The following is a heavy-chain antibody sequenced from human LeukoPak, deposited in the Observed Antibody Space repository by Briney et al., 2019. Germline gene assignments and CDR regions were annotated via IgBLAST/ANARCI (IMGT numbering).Heavy chain of an antibody. CDR1: GGSISSYY. D-gene: IGHD6-6*01. Sequence: SETLSLTCTVSGGSISSYYWSWIRHPPGEGLEWIGSIYYNGATNYNPSLKSRLTMSVDTSKNQFSLKLNSVTAADTAVYYCARHRQLVHWFDPWGQGILVTVSS. J-gene: IGHJ5*02. CDR3: ARHRQLVHWFDP. V-gene: IGHV4-59*08. CDR2: IYYNGAT.